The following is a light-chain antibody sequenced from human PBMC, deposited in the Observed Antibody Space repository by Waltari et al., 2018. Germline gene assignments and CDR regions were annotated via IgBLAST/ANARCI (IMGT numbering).Light chain of an antibody. J-gene: IGKJ4*01. CDR1: QGIGNN. CDR2: RAS. V-gene: IGKV1-16*01. Sequence: DIQMTQSPSSMSASVGETVTITCQASQGIGNNLNWYQQKPGKAPKLLIYRASSLQSGIPSRFSGSGSGTDFTLTISSLQPEDFATYYCQQGYSYPLTFGGGTKVEIK. CDR3: QQGYSYPLT.